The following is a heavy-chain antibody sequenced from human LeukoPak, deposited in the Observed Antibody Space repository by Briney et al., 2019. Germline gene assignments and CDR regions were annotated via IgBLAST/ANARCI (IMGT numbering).Heavy chain of an antibody. CDR3: ARHGGYSSSPYY. D-gene: IGHD6-13*01. Sequence: SSETLSLTCTVSGGSISNYYWSWIRQPPGKGLEWIGYIYYSGSTKYNPSLESRVTISVDTSKNQFSLNLSSVTAADTAVYYCARHGGYSSSPYYWGQGALVTVSS. V-gene: IGHV4-59*08. CDR1: GGSISNYY. CDR2: IYYSGST. J-gene: IGHJ4*02.